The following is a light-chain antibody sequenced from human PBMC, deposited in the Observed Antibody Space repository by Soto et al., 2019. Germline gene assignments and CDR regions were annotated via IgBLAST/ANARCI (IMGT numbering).Light chain of an antibody. CDR2: EAS. CDR3: CSYGRSVV. J-gene: IGLJ2*01. CDR1: SNDVGTYNL. V-gene: IGLV2-23*01. Sequence: QSALTQPASVSGSPGQSITISCTGISNDVGTYNLVSWYQHHPGKAPKLIIYEASKRPSGVPNRFSGPKSGNTASLTISGLHAEDEADYYCCSYGRSVVFGGGTKLTVL.